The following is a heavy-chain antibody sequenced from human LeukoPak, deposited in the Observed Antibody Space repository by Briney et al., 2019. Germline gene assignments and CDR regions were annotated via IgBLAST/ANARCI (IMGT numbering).Heavy chain of an antibody. CDR2: IYYSGRT. D-gene: IGHD3-22*01. CDR3: ARSSGYYFFDY. J-gene: IGHJ4*02. CDR1: VGAISSYY. V-gene: IGHV4-59*01. Sequence: PSETLSLACTVSVGAISSYYWSWIRQPPGKGLEWIGYIYYSGRTNYNPSLKSRVTISVDTSKMQFSLKLSSVTAADTAVYYCARSSGYYFFDYWGQGTLVTVSS.